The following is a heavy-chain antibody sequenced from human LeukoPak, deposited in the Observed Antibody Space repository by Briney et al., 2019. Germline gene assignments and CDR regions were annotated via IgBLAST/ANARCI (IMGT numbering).Heavy chain of an antibody. D-gene: IGHD3-16*02. J-gene: IGHJ4*02. CDR1: GFTFSNAW. V-gene: IGHV3-15*01. Sequence: GGSLRLSCAASGFTFSNAWVSWVRQAPGKGLEWVGRIKSKTDGGTTDYAAPVKGRFTISRDDSKNTLYLQMNSLKTEDTAVYYCITDQGSFYDYVWGSYRQSPTFDYWGQGTLVTVSS. CDR3: ITDQGSFYDYVWGSYRQSPTFDY. CDR2: IKSKTDGGTT.